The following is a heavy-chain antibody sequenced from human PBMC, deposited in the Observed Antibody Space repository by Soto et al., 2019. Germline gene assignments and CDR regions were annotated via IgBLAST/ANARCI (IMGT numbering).Heavy chain of an antibody. D-gene: IGHD1-26*01. V-gene: IGHV3-23*01. CDR3: AKDARRSGIVGQWVA. Sequence: PXGSLRLSCAASGXTFSDYAMAWVRQAPGKGLEWVSGIIDSGITTYYPDSVKGRFTISRDNSNNKLFLQMKSLRAADTAVYYCAKDARRSGIVGQWVAWGQGTLGTVSS. J-gene: IGHJ5*02. CDR1: GXTFSDYA. CDR2: IIDSGITT.